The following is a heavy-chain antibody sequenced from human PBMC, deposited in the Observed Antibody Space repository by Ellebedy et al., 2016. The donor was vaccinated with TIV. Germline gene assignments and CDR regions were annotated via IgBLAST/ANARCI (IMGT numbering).Heavy chain of an antibody. CDR2: ISSSSSTI. V-gene: IGHV3-48*01. J-gene: IGHJ4*02. Sequence: PGGSLRLSCAASGFTFSSYWMNWVRQAPGKGLEWVSYISSSSSTISYADSVKGRFTISRDNAKNSLYLQMNSLRAEDTAVYYCARFYGSYCDYWGQGTLVTVSS. D-gene: IGHD1-26*01. CDR3: ARFYGSYCDY. CDR1: GFTFSSYW.